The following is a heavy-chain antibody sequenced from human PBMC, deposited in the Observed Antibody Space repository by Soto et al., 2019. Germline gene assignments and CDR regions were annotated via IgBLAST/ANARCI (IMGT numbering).Heavy chain of an antibody. D-gene: IGHD3-22*01. CDR1: GFTFSSYA. CDR2: ISGSGGST. J-gene: IGHJ4*02. Sequence: GGSLRLSCAASGFTFSSYAMSWVRQAPGKGLEWVSAISGSGGSTYYADSVKGRFTISRDNSKNTLYLQMNSLRAEDTAVYYCAKEVDYYDSSGYYPRPFAYWGQGTLVTVSS. CDR3: AKEVDYYDSSGYYPRPFAY. V-gene: IGHV3-23*01.